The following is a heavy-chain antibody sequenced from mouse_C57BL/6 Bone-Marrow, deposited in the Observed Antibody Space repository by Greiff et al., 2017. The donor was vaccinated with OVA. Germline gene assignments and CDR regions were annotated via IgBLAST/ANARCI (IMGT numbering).Heavy chain of an antibody. Sequence: SGPELVKPGASVKIPCKASGYTFTDYNMDWVKQSHGKSLEWIGDINHNNGGTIYNQKFKGKATLTVDKSSSTAYMELRSLTSEDTAVYYCARGGYDYDRGYWYFDVWGTGTTVTVSS. V-gene: IGHV1-18*01. J-gene: IGHJ1*03. CDR3: ARGGYDYDRGYWYFDV. CDR2: INHNNGGT. CDR1: GYTFTDYN. D-gene: IGHD2-4*01.